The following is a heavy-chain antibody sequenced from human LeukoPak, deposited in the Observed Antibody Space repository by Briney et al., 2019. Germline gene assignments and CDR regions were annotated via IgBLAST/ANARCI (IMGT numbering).Heavy chain of an antibody. D-gene: IGHD6-19*01. CDR1: GFTLSSYA. V-gene: IGHV3-23*01. J-gene: IGHJ3*02. CDR3: ARSRGSSGWFAFDI. Sequence: GGSLRLSCAASGFTLSSYAMSWVRQGPGKGLEWVSAISVSGNTYHADSVKGRFTISRDSSKNTLYLQMNSLRAEDAAVYYCARSRGSSGWFAFDIWGQGTMVTVSS. CDR2: ISVSGNT.